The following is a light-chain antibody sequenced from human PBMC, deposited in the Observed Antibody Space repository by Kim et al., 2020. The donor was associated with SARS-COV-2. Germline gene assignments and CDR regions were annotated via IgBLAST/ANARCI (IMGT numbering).Light chain of an antibody. J-gene: IGLJ3*02. V-gene: IGLV3-25*03. CDR3: QSADSSGTSWV. CDR1: ALPKEY. Sequence: PGQTARITCSGDALPKEYAYWYQQKPGQAPVLVIYKDSERPSGIPERFSGSSSGTTVTLTNSGVQAEDEADYYCQSADSSGTSWVFGGGTQLTVL. CDR2: KDS.